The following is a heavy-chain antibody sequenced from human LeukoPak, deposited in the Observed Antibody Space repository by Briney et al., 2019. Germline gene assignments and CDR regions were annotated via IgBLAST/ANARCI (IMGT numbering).Heavy chain of an antibody. D-gene: IGHD3-3*01. CDR3: EKDRPHYDFWSGYPGYDAFDI. Sequence: PGGSLRLSCAASGFTFSRYGMNWVRQASGKGLEWVSGISASGGRTFYADCVKGRFTISRDNSKNTLYLQMNSLRAEDTAVYYCEKDRPHYDFWSGYPGYDAFDIWGQGTMVTVSS. CDR1: GFTFSRYG. CDR2: ISASGGRT. J-gene: IGHJ3*02. V-gene: IGHV3-23*01.